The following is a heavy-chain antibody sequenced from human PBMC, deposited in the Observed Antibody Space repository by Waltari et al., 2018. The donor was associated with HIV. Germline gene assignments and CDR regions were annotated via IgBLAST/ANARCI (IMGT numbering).Heavy chain of an antibody. V-gene: IGHV3-48*03. J-gene: IGHJ4*02. CDR3: ARLSYDSSGYYYELDY. Sequence: EVQLVESGGGLVQPGGSLRLSCAASGFTFSSYEMNWVRQAPGKGLEWVSYISSSGSTIYYADAGKGRFTISRDNAKNSLYLQMNSLRAEDTAVYYCARLSYDSSGYYYELDYWGQGTLVTVSS. D-gene: IGHD3-22*01. CDR2: ISSSGSTI. CDR1: GFTFSSYE.